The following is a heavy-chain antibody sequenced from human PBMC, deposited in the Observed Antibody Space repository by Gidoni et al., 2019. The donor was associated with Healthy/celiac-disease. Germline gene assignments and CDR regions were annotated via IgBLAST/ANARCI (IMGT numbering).Heavy chain of an antibody. CDR1: GYTFTSYA. J-gene: IGHJ6*02. Sequence: QVQLVQSGAEVKKPGASVTVSCKASGYTFTSYAMHWVRQAPGQRLEWMGWINAGNGNTKYSQKFQCRVTITRDTSASTAYMELSSLRSEDTAVYYCARDSLYPDILTGYSRYGMDVWGQGTTVTVSS. CDR2: INAGNGNT. D-gene: IGHD3-9*01. V-gene: IGHV1-3*01. CDR3: ARDSLYPDILTGYSRYGMDV.